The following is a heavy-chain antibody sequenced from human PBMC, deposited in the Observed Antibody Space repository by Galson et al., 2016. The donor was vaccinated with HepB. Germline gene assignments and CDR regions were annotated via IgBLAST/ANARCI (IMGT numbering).Heavy chain of an antibody. V-gene: IGHV3-49*03. J-gene: IGHJ4*02. CDR2: IRSKAFGGTT. CDR3: ARDLRGDY. CDR1: GFTFGDFA. Sequence: SLRLSCAASGFTFGDFALTWFRQAPGRGLEWLGFIRSKAFGGTTDYAASVKGRFTTSRDDSKSIAYLQMNSLKTEDTAVYYCARDLRGDYWGQGTRVTVSS.